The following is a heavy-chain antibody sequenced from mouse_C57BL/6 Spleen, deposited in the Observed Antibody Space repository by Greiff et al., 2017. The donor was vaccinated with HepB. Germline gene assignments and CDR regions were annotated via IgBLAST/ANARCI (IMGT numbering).Heavy chain of an antibody. V-gene: IGHV7-3*01. Sequence: EVMLVESGGGLVQPGGSLSLSCAASGFTFTDYYMSWVRQPPGKALEWLGFIRNKANGYTTEYSASVKCRFTISRDNSQSILYLQMNALRAEDSATYYWARYCNYGYFDYWGQGTTLTVSS. CDR3: ARYCNYGYFDY. D-gene: IGHD2-1*01. CDR1: GFTFTDYY. J-gene: IGHJ2*01. CDR2: IRNKANGYTT.